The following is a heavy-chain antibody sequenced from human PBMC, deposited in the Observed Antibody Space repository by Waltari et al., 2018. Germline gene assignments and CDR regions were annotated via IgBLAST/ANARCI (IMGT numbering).Heavy chain of an antibody. D-gene: IGHD3-10*01. CDR1: GFTFSSYS. CDR2: ISSSSSYI. V-gene: IGHV3-21*01. Sequence: EVQLVESGGGLVKPGGSLRLSCAASGFTFSSYSMNWVRQAPGKGLEWVSSISSSSSYIDYADSVKGRFTISRDNAKNSLYLQMNSLRAEDTAVYYCARERPYYGSGSYYSWGQGTLVTVSS. J-gene: IGHJ4*02. CDR3: ARERPYYGSGSYYS.